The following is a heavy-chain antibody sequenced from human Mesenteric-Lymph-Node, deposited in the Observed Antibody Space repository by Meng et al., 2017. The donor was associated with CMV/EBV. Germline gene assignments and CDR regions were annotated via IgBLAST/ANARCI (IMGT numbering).Heavy chain of an antibody. CDR2: IYYSGST. V-gene: IGHV4-39*01. D-gene: IGHD1-26*01. Sequence: LTCTVSGGSSSSNSDYWDWIRQPPGKGLEWIGSIYYSGSTYYNPSLKSRVTISVDTSKNQFSLKLNSVTAADTAIYSCARSAGGNDYWGQGTLVTVSS. CDR3: ARSAGGNDY. CDR1: GGSSSSNSDY. J-gene: IGHJ4*02.